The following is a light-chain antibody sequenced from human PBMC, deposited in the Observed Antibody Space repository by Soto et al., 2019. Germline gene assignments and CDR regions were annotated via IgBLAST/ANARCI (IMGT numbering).Light chain of an antibody. CDR1: HRDIGHYDY. V-gene: IGLV2-14*03. J-gene: IGLJ1*01. Sequence: TQPASLFRSPGQSVTIPCPGTHRDIGHYDYVSWYQQHPGKAPKLMIYHVTYRPSGVSNRYSGSKSGNSASLTISGLQADDEADYYCCSLTTSHTYVFGSGTKVTVL. CDR3: CSLTTSHTYV. CDR2: HVT.